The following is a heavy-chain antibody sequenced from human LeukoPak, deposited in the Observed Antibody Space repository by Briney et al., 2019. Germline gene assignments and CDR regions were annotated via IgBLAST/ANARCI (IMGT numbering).Heavy chain of an antibody. V-gene: IGHV3-7*05. CDR1: GFTFSSYC. Sequence: GGSLRLSCAASGFTFSSYCMSWVRQAPGKGLEWVADIYQGGSEKYYVYSVKAPFTTSRDNAKNSLYMQMNSLRAEDTAVYYCARVLGRCANGVCDLAFDYWGQGTLVTVSS. CDR3: ARVLGRCANGVCDLAFDY. D-gene: IGHD2-8*01. J-gene: IGHJ4*02. CDR2: IYQGGSEK.